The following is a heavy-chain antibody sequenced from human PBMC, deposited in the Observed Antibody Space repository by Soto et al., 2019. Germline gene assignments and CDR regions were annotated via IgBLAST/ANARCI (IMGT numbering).Heavy chain of an antibody. CDR3: ARALSPGIAVAGTGDY. J-gene: IGHJ4*02. V-gene: IGHV1-18*01. CDR1: GYTFTSYG. Sequence: AASVKVSCKASGYTFTSYGISWVRQAPGQGLEWMGWISAYNGNTNYAQKLQGRVTMTTDTSTSTAYMELRSLRSDDTAVYYCARALSPGIAVAGTGDYWGQGTLVTVSS. CDR2: ISAYNGNT. D-gene: IGHD6-19*01.